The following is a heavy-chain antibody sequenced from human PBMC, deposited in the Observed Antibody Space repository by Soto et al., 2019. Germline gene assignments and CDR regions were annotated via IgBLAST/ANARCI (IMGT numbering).Heavy chain of an antibody. J-gene: IGHJ4*02. D-gene: IGHD6-19*01. CDR1: GFTFGTFW. V-gene: IGHV3-74*01. Sequence: EVQLVESGGGLVQPGGSLRLSCGASGFTFGTFWMHWVRQAPGRGLVWVSRINSDGSSTSYADSVKGRFTVSRDNAKNTLYLQMNSLRAEDTVVYYCVRVGGGYNFDYWGQGTLVTVSS. CDR2: INSDGSST. CDR3: VRVGGGYNFDY.